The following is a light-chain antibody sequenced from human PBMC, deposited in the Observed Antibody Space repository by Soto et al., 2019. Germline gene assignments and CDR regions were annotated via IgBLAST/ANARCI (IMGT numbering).Light chain of an antibody. V-gene: IGKV3-15*01. CDR1: QTVSSN. Sequence: EIVMTQSPATLSVSPGERATLSCRASQTVSSNLAWYQQKPGQARRLLIYGASTRATGVPARFSGSGSGTEFTLTISSLQSEDFAVYYCKQYHNWPPQYTFGQGTKLQIK. J-gene: IGKJ2*01. CDR2: GAS. CDR3: KQYHNWPPQYT.